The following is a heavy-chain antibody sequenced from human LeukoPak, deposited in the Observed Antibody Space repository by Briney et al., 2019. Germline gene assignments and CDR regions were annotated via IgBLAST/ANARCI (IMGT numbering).Heavy chain of an antibody. J-gene: IGHJ6*02. CDR2: ISYDGSNK. CDR1: GFTFSSYG. CDR3: AKDMFIVDPKDYGMDV. D-gene: IGHD3-16*02. V-gene: IGHV3-30*18. Sequence: PGRSLRLSCAASGFTFSSYGMHWVRQAPGKGLEWVAVISYDGSNKYYADSVKGRFTISRDNSKNTLYLQMNSLRAEDTAVYYCAKDMFIVDPKDYGMDVWGQGTTVTVSS.